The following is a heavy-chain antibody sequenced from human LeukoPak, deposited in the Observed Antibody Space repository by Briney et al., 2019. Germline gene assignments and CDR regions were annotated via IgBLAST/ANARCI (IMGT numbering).Heavy chain of an antibody. CDR1: GGSFSGYY. V-gene: IGHV4-59*10. J-gene: IGHJ6*03. Sequence: SETLSLTCAVYGGSFSGYYWSWIRQPAGKGLEWIGRIYTSGSTNYNPSLKSRVTMSVDTSKNQSSLKLSSVTAADTAVYYCARGSRHYYYYYMDVWGKGTTVTISS. CDR2: IYTSGST. CDR3: ARGSRHYYYYYMDV.